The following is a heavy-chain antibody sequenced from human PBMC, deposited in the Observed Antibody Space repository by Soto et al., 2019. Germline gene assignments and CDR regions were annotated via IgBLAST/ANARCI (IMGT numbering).Heavy chain of an antibody. Sequence: GGSLRLSCAASGFTFSSYSMNWVRQAPGKGLEWVSSISSSSSYIYYADSVKGRFTISRDNAKNSLYLQMNSLRAEDTAVYYCARKPTIRLPNYYYYYYMDVWGKGTTVTVSS. V-gene: IGHV3-21*01. CDR2: ISSSSSYI. CDR1: GFTFSSYS. D-gene: IGHD2-2*01. J-gene: IGHJ6*03. CDR3: ARKPTIRLPNYYYYYYMDV.